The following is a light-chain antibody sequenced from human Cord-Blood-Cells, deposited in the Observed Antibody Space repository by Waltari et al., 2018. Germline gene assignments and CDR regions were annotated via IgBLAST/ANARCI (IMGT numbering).Light chain of an antibody. CDR1: TRAVTSGHH. CDR3: LLSYSGARV. J-gene: IGLJ3*02. Sequence: QAAVAQDASLTVSPAGAVTLTCGSTTRAVTSGHHRYWFQQKPGQAPRTLIYDTSNKHSWTPARFSGSLLGGKAALTLSGAQPEDEAEYYCLLSYSGARVFGGGTKLTVL. V-gene: IGLV7-46*01. CDR2: DTS.